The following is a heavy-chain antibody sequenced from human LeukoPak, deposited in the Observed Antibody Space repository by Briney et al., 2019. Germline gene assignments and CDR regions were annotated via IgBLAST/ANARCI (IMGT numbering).Heavy chain of an antibody. Sequence: PGGSLRLSCTTSGFTFPDYSMSWFRQAPGKGLEWVGFIRSKAYGGTTEYAASVKGRFTISRDDSKSIAYLQMNSLKTEDTAVYYCTRDQTPYYWGQGTLVTVSS. J-gene: IGHJ4*02. CDR3: TRDQTPYY. CDR2: IRSKAYGGTT. CDR1: GFTFPDYS. V-gene: IGHV3-49*03.